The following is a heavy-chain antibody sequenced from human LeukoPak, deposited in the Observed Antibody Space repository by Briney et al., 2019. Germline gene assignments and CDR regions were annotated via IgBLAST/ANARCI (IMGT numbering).Heavy chain of an antibody. Sequence: SETLSLTCTVSGGSISSYYWSWIRQPPGKGLEWIGYIYYSGSTNYNPSLKSRVTISVDTSKNQFSLKLSSVTAADTAVYYCARHGSYSGYDFDYWGQGTLVTVSS. CDR3: ARHGSYSGYDFDY. CDR2: IYYSGST. J-gene: IGHJ4*02. V-gene: IGHV4-59*08. D-gene: IGHD5-12*01. CDR1: GGSISSYY.